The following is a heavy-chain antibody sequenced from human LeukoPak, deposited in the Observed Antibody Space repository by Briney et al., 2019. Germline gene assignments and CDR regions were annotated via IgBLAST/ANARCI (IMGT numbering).Heavy chain of an antibody. V-gene: IGHV3-48*02. D-gene: IGHD5-12*01. J-gene: IGHJ4*02. CDR1: GFTFSTYG. Sequence: GGSLRLSCAASGFTFSTYGMNWVRQAPGKGLEWVSYIGSGSNTIHYAGSVKGRFTISRDNAKNSLYLQMNSLRDEDTAVYYCARAMRSGYDYWGQGTLVTVSS. CDR3: ARAMRSGYDY. CDR2: IGSGSNTI.